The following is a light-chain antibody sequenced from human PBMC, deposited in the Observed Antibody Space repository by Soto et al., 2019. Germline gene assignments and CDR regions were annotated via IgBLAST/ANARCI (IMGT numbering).Light chain of an antibody. CDR1: QSVSSFY. V-gene: IGKV3-20*01. CDR3: QQYARSPIT. CDR2: GAS. J-gene: IGKJ5*01. Sequence: EIVLTQSPGTLSLSPGGRATLSCRGSQSVSSFYLAWYQQKPGQAPRLLIYGASRRATGIPDRFSGSGSETDFTLTITRLGPEDFAVYYCQQYARSPITFGQGTRLEIK.